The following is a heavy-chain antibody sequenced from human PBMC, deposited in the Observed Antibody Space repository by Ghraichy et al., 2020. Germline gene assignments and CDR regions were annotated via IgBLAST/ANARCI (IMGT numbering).Heavy chain of an antibody. D-gene: IGHD2-21*02. V-gene: IGHV1-69*13. CDR3: ARDRGHIVVVTATPTYYYYGMDV. CDR1: GGTFSSYA. CDR2: IIPIFGTA. Sequence: SVKVSCKASGGTFSSYAISWVRQAPGQGLEWMGGIIPIFGTANYAQKFQGRVTITADESTSTAYMELSSLRSEDTAVYYCARDRGHIVVVTATPTYYYYGMDVWGQGTTVTVSS. J-gene: IGHJ6*02.